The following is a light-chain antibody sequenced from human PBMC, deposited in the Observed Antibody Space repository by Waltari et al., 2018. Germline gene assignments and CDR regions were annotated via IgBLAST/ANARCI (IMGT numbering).Light chain of an antibody. Sequence: QSALTQPRSVSGSPGQSVTISCTGTSRDVGGYNYVSWYQPHPGKAPNLILYDVTKRPSGVPDRFSASKSDNTASLTISGLQAEDEADYYCCSYAGSITFWVFGGGTKLTVL. J-gene: IGLJ3*02. CDR2: DVT. V-gene: IGLV2-11*01. CDR3: CSYAGSITFWV. CDR1: SRDVGGYNY.